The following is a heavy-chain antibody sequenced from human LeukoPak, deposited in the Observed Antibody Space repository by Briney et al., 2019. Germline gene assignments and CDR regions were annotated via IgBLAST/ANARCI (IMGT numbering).Heavy chain of an antibody. CDR3: ATRVLRFLEWFWFDP. CDR1: GYTLTELS. D-gene: IGHD3-3*01. CDR2: FDPEDGET. J-gene: IGHJ5*02. Sequence: GASVKVSCKVSGYTLTELSMHWVRQAPGKGLEWMGGFDPEDGETICAQKFQGRVTMTEDTSTDTAYMELSSLRSEDTAVYYCATRVLRFLEWFWFDPWGQGTLVTVSS. V-gene: IGHV1-24*01.